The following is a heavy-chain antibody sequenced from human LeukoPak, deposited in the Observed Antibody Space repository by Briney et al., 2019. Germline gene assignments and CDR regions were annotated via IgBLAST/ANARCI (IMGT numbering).Heavy chain of an antibody. CDR2: ISSSSSTI. Sequence: GGSLRLSCAASGFTFSGSAVDWVRQAPGKGLEWVSYISSSSSTIYYADSVKGRFTISRDNAKNSLYLQMNSLRAEDTAVYYCARGAPHYYYYYMDVWGKGTTVTVSS. CDR3: ARGAPHYYYYYMDV. J-gene: IGHJ6*03. CDR1: GFTFSGSA. V-gene: IGHV3-48*01.